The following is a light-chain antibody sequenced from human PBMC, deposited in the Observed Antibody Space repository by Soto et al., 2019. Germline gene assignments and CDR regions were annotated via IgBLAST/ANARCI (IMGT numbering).Light chain of an antibody. Sequence: QSVLTQPASVSGSPGQSITISCTGTSSDVGAYNYVSWYQQHPGKAPKVMIYDVSNRPSGVSDRFSGSKSGNTACLTIPGLQAEDEADYYCLSFAISSTYGFGTGTKVTVL. J-gene: IGLJ1*01. CDR1: SSDVGAYNY. CDR3: LSFAISSTYG. V-gene: IGLV2-14*01. CDR2: DVS.